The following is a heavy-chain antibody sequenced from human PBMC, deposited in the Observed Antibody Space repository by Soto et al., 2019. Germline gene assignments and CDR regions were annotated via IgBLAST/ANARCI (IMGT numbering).Heavy chain of an antibody. J-gene: IGHJ6*02. CDR3: ARGKWLLYSYGMDV. Sequence: SETLSLTCTVSGGSISSYYWSWIRQPPGKGLEWIGYIYYSGSTNYNPSLKSRVTISVDMSKNQFSLKLSSVTAADTAVYYCARGKWLLYSYGMDVWGQGTTVTVSS. CDR1: GGSISSYY. D-gene: IGHD3-3*01. CDR2: IYYSGST. V-gene: IGHV4-59*01.